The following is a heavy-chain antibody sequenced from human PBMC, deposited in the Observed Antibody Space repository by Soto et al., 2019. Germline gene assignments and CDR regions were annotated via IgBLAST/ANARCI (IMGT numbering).Heavy chain of an antibody. Sequence: SETLSLTCTVSGGSISSYYWSWIRQPPGKGLEWIGYIYYSGSTNYNPSLKSRVTISVDTSKNQFSLKLSSVTAADTAVYYCGTGSFLIFGVVTYNWFDPWGQGTLVNVSS. CDR1: GGSISSYY. J-gene: IGHJ5*02. D-gene: IGHD3-3*01. V-gene: IGHV4-59*01. CDR3: GTGSFLIFGVVTYNWFDP. CDR2: IYYSGST.